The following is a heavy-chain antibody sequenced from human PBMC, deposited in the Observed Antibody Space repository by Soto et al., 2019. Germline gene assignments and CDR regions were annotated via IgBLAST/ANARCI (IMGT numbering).Heavy chain of an antibody. CDR3: AHRKGFGEIGY. D-gene: IGHD3-10*01. CDR1: GFSLSTSGVG. Sequence: QITLKESGPTLVKPTQTLTLTCTFSGFSLSTSGVGVGWFRQPPGKALEWLALIYWNDDKLYSPSLKSRLTITKDTSKKQVVLTMTNMDPVDPATYSCAHRKGFGEIGYWGQGTLVTVSS. V-gene: IGHV2-5*01. J-gene: IGHJ4*02. CDR2: IYWNDDK.